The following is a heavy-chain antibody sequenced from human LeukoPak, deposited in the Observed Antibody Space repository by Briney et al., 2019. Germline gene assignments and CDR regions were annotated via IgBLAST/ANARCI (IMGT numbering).Heavy chain of an antibody. CDR3: ARDSGLYNWNDEFDY. D-gene: IGHD1-20*01. CDR1: GGSISSGGYS. Sequence: SQTLSLTCAVSGGSISSGGYSWSWIRQPPGKGLEWIGYIYHSGSTYYNPSLKSRVTISVDRTKNQFSLKLSSVTAADTAVYYCARDSGLYNWNDEFDYWGQGTLVTVSS. J-gene: IGHJ4*02. CDR2: IYHSGST. V-gene: IGHV4-30-2*01.